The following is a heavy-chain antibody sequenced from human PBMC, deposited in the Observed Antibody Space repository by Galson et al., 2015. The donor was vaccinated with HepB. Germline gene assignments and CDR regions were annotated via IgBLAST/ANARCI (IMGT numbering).Heavy chain of an antibody. CDR2: ISTYNGNT. D-gene: IGHD4-11*01. Sequence: QSGAEVKKPGASVKVSCKASGYTFTSYGITWVRQAPGQGLEWMGWISTYNGNTNYAQKLQGRVTMTTDTSTSTAYMELRSLRSDDTAIYYCARSTVTTSSDWFDPWGQGTLVTVSS. CDR3: ARSTVTTSSDWFDP. J-gene: IGHJ5*02. CDR1: GYTFTSYG. V-gene: IGHV1-18*01.